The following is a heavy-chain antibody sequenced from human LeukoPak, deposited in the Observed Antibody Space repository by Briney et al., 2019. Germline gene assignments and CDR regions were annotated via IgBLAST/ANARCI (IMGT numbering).Heavy chain of an antibody. CDR3: AREMSLTMVRGEDYYYYYMDV. J-gene: IGHJ6*03. CDR2: INPNSGGT. CDR1: GYTFTGYY. D-gene: IGHD3-10*01. Sequence: ASVKVSCKASGYTFTGYYMHWVRRAPGQGLEWMGWINPNSGGTNYAQKFQGRVTMTRDTSISTAYMELSRLRSDDTAVYYCAREMSLTMVRGEDYYYYYMDVWGKGTTVTVSS. V-gene: IGHV1-2*02.